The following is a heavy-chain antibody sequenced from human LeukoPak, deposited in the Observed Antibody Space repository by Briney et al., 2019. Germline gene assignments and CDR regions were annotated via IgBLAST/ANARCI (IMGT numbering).Heavy chain of an antibody. J-gene: IGHJ6*03. V-gene: IGHV3-74*01. Sequence: QPGGSLRLSCAASGFTFSGYWMHWVRQAPGKGLVWVSRIDSDGSRTTYAHSVKGRFTISRDNAKNSLYLQMNSLRAEDTAVYYCARVGLELWLSSYYMDVWGKGTTVTVSS. CDR3: ARVGLELWLSSYYMDV. D-gene: IGHD5-18*01. CDR1: GFTFSGYW. CDR2: IDSDGSRT.